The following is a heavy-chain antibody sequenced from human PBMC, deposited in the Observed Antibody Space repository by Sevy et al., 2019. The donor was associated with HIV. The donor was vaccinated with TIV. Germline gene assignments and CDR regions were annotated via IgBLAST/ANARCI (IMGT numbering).Heavy chain of an antibody. D-gene: IGHD6-13*01. V-gene: IGHV3-21*01. Sequence: GGSLRLSCAASGFTFSSYSMNWVRQAPGKGLEWVSSISSSSSYIYYADSVKGRFTISRDNAKNSLYLKMNSLRAEDTAVYYCARAPLIAAAEIDYWGQGTLVTVSS. CDR1: GFTFSSYS. J-gene: IGHJ4*02. CDR3: ARAPLIAAAEIDY. CDR2: ISSSSSYI.